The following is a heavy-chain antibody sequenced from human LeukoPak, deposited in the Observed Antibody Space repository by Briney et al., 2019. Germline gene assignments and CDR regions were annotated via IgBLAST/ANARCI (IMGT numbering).Heavy chain of an antibody. Sequence: PSETLSLTCTVSGGSTSSSSYYWSWIRQPAGKGLEWIGRIYTSGSTNYNPSLKSRVTISVDTSKNQFSLKLSSVTAADTAVYYCARDRLGYFDYWGQGTLVTVSS. CDR2: IYTSGST. CDR3: ARDRLGYFDY. V-gene: IGHV4-61*02. J-gene: IGHJ4*02. CDR1: GGSTSSSSYY. D-gene: IGHD3-10*01.